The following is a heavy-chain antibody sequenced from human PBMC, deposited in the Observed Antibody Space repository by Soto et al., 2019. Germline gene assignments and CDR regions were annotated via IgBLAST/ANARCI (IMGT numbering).Heavy chain of an antibody. Sequence: SETLSLTCTVSGGSISSGGYYWSWIRQHPGKGLEWIGYIYYSGSTYYNPSLKSRVTISVDTSKNQFSLKLSSVTAADTAVYYCARVPNPYSSGWYYFDYWGQGTLVTVSS. CDR3: ARVPNPYSSGWYYFDY. J-gene: IGHJ4*02. D-gene: IGHD6-19*01. CDR2: IYYSGST. V-gene: IGHV4-31*03. CDR1: GGSISSGGYY.